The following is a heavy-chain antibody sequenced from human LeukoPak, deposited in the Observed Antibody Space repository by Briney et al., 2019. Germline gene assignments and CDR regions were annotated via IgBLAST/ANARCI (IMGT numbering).Heavy chain of an antibody. CDR3: ARAYYYDSSGYYYYDY. D-gene: IGHD3-22*01. V-gene: IGHV1-8*01. CDR2: MNPNSGNT. J-gene: IGHJ4*02. Sequence: ASVKVSCKASGYTFTSYDINWVRQATGQGLEWMGWMNPNSGNTGYAQKFQGRVTMTRNTSISTAYMELSSLRSEVTAVYYCARAYYYDSSGYYYYDYWGQGTLVTVSS. CDR1: GYTFTSYD.